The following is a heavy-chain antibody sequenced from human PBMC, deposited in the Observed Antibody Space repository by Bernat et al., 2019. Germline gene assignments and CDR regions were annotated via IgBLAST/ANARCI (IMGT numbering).Heavy chain of an antibody. V-gene: IGHV1-69*06. CDR1: GGTFSSSA. J-gene: IGHJ5*02. D-gene: IGHD4-17*01. CDR3: ARDHELIYGDYSGFWFDP. Sequence: QVQLVQSGAEVQKPGSSVKVSCKSSGGTFSSSAISWVRQAPGQGLEWMGGIIPLFGTANYAQKFQGRVTITADKSTSTAYMELSSLRSEDTAVYYCARDHELIYGDYSGFWFDPGGQGTLVTVSS. CDR2: IIPLFGTA.